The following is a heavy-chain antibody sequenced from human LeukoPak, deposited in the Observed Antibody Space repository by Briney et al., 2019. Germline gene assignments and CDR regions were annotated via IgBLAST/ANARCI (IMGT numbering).Heavy chain of an antibody. CDR2: IIPIFGIA. CDR1: GGTFSSYA. D-gene: IGHD2-15*01. J-gene: IGHJ5*02. CDR3: ARARYCSGGSCRPPGWFDP. Sequence: ASVKVSCKASGGTFSSYAISWVRQAPGQGLEWMGRIIPIFGIANYAQKFQGRVTITADKSTSTAYMELSSLRSDDTAVYYCARARYCSGGSCRPPGWFDPWGQGTLVTVSS. V-gene: IGHV1-69*04.